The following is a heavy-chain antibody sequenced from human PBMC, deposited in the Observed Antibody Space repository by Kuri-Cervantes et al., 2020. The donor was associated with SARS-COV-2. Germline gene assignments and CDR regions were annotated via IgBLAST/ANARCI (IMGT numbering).Heavy chain of an antibody. Sequence: GESLKISCAASGFTFSSYGMHWVRQAPGKGLEWVAVILYDGSNKYYADSVKGRFTISRDNSKNTLYLQMNSLRAEDTAVYYCAKSFLTAGSLSYWGQGTLVTVSS. CDR3: AKSFLTAGSLSY. CDR1: GFTFSSYG. J-gene: IGHJ4*02. D-gene: IGHD6-13*01. CDR2: ILYDGSNK. V-gene: IGHV3-30*18.